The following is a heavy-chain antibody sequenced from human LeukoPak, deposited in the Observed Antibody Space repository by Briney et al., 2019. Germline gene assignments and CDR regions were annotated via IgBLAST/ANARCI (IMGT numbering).Heavy chain of an antibody. D-gene: IGHD3-22*01. CDR1: GGSISTSDFY. J-gene: IGHJ4*02. V-gene: IGHV4-30-4*01. CDR3: AKFGNSIGNYYGYSFDY. CDR2: ISYSGST. Sequence: SETLSLTCTVSGGSISTSDFYWNWIRQSPGKGLEWIGYISYSGSTDYNPSLKSRVTISVDTSKNQFSLKLTSVTAADTAVYYCAKFGNSIGNYYGYSFDYWGQGTLVTVSS.